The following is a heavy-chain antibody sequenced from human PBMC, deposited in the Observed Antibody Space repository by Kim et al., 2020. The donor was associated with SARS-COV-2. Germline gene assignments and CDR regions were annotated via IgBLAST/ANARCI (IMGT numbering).Heavy chain of an antibody. J-gene: IGHJ6*03. Sequence: ASVKVSCKASGYTFDTYGISWVRQAPGQGLEWLGWISAYNGDTNFAQKVQGRVSMTTDKSTSTAYLDLRFLTSDDTAVYFCARGLVLTGRNYNYYYMDVWGKGTTVTVSS. CDR2: ISAYNGDT. D-gene: IGHD3-16*01. CDR3: ARGLVLTGRNYNYYYMDV. CDR1: GYTFDTYG. V-gene: IGHV1-18*01.